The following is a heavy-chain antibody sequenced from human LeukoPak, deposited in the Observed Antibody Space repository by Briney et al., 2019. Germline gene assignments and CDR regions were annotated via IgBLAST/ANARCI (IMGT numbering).Heavy chain of an antibody. CDR1: GYTFTGYY. D-gene: IGHD1-7*01. J-gene: IGHJ4*02. V-gene: IGHV1-2*02. CDR3: VQFELDY. CDR2: INPNTGGT. Sequence: APVKVSCKASGYTFTGYYMHWVRQAPGQGLEWMGWINPNTGGTNYAQKFQGRVTMTRDASISTAYMDLSRLRSDDTAVYYCVQFELDYWGQGTLVTVSS.